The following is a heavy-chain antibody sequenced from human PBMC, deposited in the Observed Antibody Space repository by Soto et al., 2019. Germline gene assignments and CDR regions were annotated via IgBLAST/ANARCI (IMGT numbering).Heavy chain of an antibody. CDR3: ARDRSRRFWSGYYLDAFDI. D-gene: IGHD3-3*01. V-gene: IGHV3-11*01. CDR1: GFTFSDYY. J-gene: IGHJ3*02. CDR2: ISSSGSTI. Sequence: GGSLRLSCAASGFTFSDYYMSWIRQAPGKGLEWVSYISSSGSTIYYADSVKGRFTISRDNAKNSLYLQMNSLRAEDTAVYYCARDRSRRFWSGYYLDAFDIWGQGTMVTVSS.